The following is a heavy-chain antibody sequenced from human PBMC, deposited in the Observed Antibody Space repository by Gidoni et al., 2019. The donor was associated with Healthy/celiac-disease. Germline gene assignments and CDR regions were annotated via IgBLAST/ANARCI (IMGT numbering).Heavy chain of an antibody. CDR3: ARDFRFASNWFDP. V-gene: IGHV4-38-2*02. CDR1: GYSISRGYY. J-gene: IGHJ5*02. CDR2: IYHSGST. D-gene: IGHD2-21*01. Sequence: QVQLQESGPGLVKPSGTLSLTCTVSGYSISRGYYWGWIRQPPGKGLEWIGSIYHSGSTYYNPSLKSRVTISVDTSKTQFSLKLSSVTAADTAVYYCARDFRFASNWFDPWGQGTLVTVSS.